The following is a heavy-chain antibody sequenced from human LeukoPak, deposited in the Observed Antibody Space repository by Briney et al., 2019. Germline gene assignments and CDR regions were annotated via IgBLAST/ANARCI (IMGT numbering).Heavy chain of an antibody. V-gene: IGHV3-23*01. CDR2: ISRGGVIT. J-gene: IGHJ4*02. CDR1: GFTFSDYA. Sequence: GGSLRLSCAASGFTFSDYAINWVRQAPGKGLEWVSSISRGGVITYYADSVKGRFTISRDNSNNTLYLHMSSLRAEDTVVYYCVSRAGSPWGPFDDWGQGTLVTVSS. D-gene: IGHD7-27*01. CDR3: VSRAGSPWGPFDD.